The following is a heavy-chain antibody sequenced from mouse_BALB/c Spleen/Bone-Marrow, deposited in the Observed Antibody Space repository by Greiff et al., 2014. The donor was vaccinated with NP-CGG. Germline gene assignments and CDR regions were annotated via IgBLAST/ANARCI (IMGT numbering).Heavy chain of an antibody. CDR3: ARPYYYGSSGDSWFAY. V-gene: IGHV1-14*01. D-gene: IGHD1-1*01. Sequence: LKESGPELVKPGASVKMSCKASGYTFTSYVMHWVKQKPGQGLEWIGYINPYNDGTKYNEKFKGKATLTSDKSSSTAYMELSSLTSEDSAVYYCARPYYYGSSGDSWFAYWGQGTLVTVSA. J-gene: IGHJ3*01. CDR2: INPYNDGT. CDR1: GYTFTSYV.